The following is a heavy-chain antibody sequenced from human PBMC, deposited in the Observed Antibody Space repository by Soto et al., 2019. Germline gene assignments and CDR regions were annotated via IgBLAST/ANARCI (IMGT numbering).Heavy chain of an antibody. V-gene: IGHV3-30*18. CDR3: AKDLMVVAALGY. Sequence: QVPLVESGGGVVQPGRSLRLSCAASGFTFSSYGMHWVRQAPGKGLEWVAVISYDGSNKYYADSVKGRFTISRDNSKNTLYLQMNSLRAEDTAVYYCAKDLMVVAALGYWGQGTLVTVSS. D-gene: IGHD2-15*01. CDR2: ISYDGSNK. J-gene: IGHJ4*02. CDR1: GFTFSSYG.